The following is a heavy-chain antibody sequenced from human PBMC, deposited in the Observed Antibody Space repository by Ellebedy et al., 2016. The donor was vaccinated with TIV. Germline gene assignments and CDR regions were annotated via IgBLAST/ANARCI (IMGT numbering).Heavy chain of an antibody. V-gene: IGHV3-48*04. J-gene: IGHJ6*02. CDR3: ARDHGMDV. Sequence: GESLKISCAASGFIFSSYWMTWVRQAPGKGLEWVSYISTSSSTKYHADSVKGRFTISRDNAKNSLYLQMNSLRAEDTAVYYCARDHGMDVWGQGTTVTVSS. CDR2: ISTSSSTK. CDR1: GFIFSSYW.